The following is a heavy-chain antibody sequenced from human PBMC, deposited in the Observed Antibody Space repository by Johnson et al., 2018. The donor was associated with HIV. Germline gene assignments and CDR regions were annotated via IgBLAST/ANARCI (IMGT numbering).Heavy chain of an antibody. Sequence: QVQLVESGGGVVQPGRSRRLSCAASGFIFSSYGMHWVRQAPGKGLEWVAFIRYDGSNKYYADSVKGRFTISRDNSKNTLYLQMNSLRAEDTAVYYCARDEPYNLNAFDIWGQGTMVTVSS. CDR1: GFIFSSYG. CDR3: ARDEPYNLNAFDI. J-gene: IGHJ3*02. V-gene: IGHV3-30*02. D-gene: IGHD5-24*01. CDR2: IRYDGSNK.